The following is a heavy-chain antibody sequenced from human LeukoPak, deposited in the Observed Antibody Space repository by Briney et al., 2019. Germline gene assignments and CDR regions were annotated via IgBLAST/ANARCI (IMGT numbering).Heavy chain of an antibody. V-gene: IGHV4-34*01. CDR2: INHSGST. J-gene: IGHJ3*02. D-gene: IGHD5-12*01. Sequence: ETLSLTCAVYGGSFSGYYWSWIRQPPGKGLEWIGEINHSGSTNYNPSLKSRVTISVDTSKNQFSLKLSSVTAADTAVYYCARRRGGSLVATKPPRGAFDIWGQGTMVTASS. CDR1: GGSFSGYY. CDR3: ARRRGGSLVATKPPRGAFDI.